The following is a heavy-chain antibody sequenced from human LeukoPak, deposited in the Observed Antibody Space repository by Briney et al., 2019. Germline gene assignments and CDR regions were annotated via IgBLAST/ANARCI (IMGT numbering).Heavy chain of an antibody. D-gene: IGHD5-12*01. CDR2: IKQDGSEK. V-gene: IGHV3-7*04. J-gene: IGHJ4*02. CDR3: ARDQGGHSGNDY. CDR1: GFTFNSYC. Sequence: GGSLRLSCAASGFTFNSYCMSWVRQAPGEGLEWVANIKQDGSEKYYVDSVKGRFTISRDNAKNSLYLHMNSLRAEDTAVYYCARDQGGHSGNDYWGQGTGVTVSS.